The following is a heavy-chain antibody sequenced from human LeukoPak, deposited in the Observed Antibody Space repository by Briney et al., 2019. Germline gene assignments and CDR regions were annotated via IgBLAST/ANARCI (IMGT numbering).Heavy chain of an antibody. CDR2: IDHSGST. V-gene: IGHV4-34*01. CDR3: VRGLLVPAATRYWYFDL. J-gene: IGHJ2*01. CDR1: GGSFSAYY. Sequence: SETLSLTCAVYGGSFSAYYWSWIRQPPGKGLEWIGEIDHSGSTNYNTSLESRVTISVDTSKNQFSLKLSSVTAADTAVYYCVRGLLVPAATRYWYFDLWGRGTLVTVSS. D-gene: IGHD2-2*01.